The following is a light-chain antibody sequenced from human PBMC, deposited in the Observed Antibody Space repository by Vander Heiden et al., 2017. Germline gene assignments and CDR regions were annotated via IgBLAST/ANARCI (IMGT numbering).Light chain of an antibody. J-gene: IGLJ2*01. Sequence: SSLTQPASVSGSPGQSITISCTGTSSDVGGYNYVSWYQQHPGKAPKLTIYEVSNRPSGVSNRFSGSKSGNTASLTISGLQAEDEADYYCSSYTSSSTLVFGGGTKLTVL. V-gene: IGLV2-14*01. CDR2: EVS. CDR1: SSDVGGYNY. CDR3: SSYTSSSTLV.